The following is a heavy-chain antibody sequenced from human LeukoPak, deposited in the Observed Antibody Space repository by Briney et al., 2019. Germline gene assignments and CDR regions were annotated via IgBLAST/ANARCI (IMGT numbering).Heavy chain of an antibody. CDR2: IYYSGST. CDR1: GGTINNYY. J-gene: IGHJ4*02. Sequence: PSETLSLTCTVSGGTINNYYWSWIRQPPGKGLEWIGYIYYSGSTNYNPSLKSRVTISVDTSKNQLSLKLSSVTAADTAVYYCARGIGWYHYRGQGTLVTVSS. CDR3: ARGIGWYHY. V-gene: IGHV4-59*08. D-gene: IGHD6-19*01.